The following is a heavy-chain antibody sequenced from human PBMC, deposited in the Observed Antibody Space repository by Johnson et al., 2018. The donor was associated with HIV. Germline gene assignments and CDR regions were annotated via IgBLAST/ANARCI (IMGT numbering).Heavy chain of an antibody. V-gene: IGHV3-30*04. CDR3: AREDQNWNYDHAFDI. CDR1: GFTFSSYA. Sequence: QMLLVESGGGVVQPGRSLRLSCAASGFTFSSYAMHWVRQAPGKGLEWVAVISYDGSNKYYADSVKGRFTISRDNSKNTLYLQMNSLRAEDTAVYYCAREDQNWNYDHAFDILGQGTMVTVSS. CDR2: ISYDGSNK. J-gene: IGHJ3*02. D-gene: IGHD1-7*01.